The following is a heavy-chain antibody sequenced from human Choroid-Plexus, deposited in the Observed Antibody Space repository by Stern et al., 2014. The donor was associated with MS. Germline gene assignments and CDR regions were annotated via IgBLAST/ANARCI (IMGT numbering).Heavy chain of an antibody. J-gene: IGHJ5*02. CDR2: VSYDGSNK. CDR3: AKDRQYLTYFFDH. D-gene: IGHD2/OR15-2a*01. V-gene: IGHV3-30*18. CDR1: GFTFGSFA. Sequence: VQLVESGGGVVQPGRPLRLSCVASGFTFGSFAMHWVRQAPGKGLEWVAGVSYDGSNKYYADSVKGRFTISRDNSQNTLYMQMSSLRPEDTAVYYCAKDRQYLTYFFDHWGHGSLVTVSS.